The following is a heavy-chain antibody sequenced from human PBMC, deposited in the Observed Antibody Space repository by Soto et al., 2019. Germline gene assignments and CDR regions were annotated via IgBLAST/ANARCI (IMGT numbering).Heavy chain of an antibody. D-gene: IGHD3-9*01. CDR3: AARTDILTGYFIFDY. Sequence: SVKVSCKASGFTFTSSAVQWVRQARGQRLEWIGWIVVGSGNTNYAQKFQERVTITRDMSTSTAYMELSSLRSEDTAVYYCAARTDILTGYFIFDYWGQGTLVTVSS. CDR1: GFTFTSSA. V-gene: IGHV1-58*01. CDR2: IVVGSGNT. J-gene: IGHJ4*02.